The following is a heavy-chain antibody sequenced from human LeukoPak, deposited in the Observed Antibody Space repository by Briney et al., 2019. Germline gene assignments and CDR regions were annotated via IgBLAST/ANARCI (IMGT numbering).Heavy chain of an antibody. CDR2: ITGSGSRT. D-gene: IGHD6-19*01. CDR1: GFTFSNYA. CDR3: AARPVADNPAPCDY. V-gene: IGHV3-23*01. J-gene: IGHJ4*02. Sequence: PGGSLRLSCAASGFTFSNYAMNWVRQPPGKGLECVSSITGSGSRTYYADSVEGRFTISRDSSKNTLFLQMNSLRADDTAVYYCAARPVADNPAPCDYWGQGTLVTVSS.